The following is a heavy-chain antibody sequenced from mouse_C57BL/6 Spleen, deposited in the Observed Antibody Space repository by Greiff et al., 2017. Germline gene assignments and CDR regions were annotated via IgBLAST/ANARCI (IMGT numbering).Heavy chain of an antibody. CDR1: GYAFSSSW. D-gene: IGHD4-1*01. Sequence: VQLQQSGPELVKPGASVKISCKASGYAFSSSWMNWVKQRPGKGLEWIGRIYPGDGDTNYNGKFKGKATLTADKSSSTAYMQLSSLTSEDSAVYFGARSVTGPWFADWGQGTLVTVSA. V-gene: IGHV1-82*01. J-gene: IGHJ3*01. CDR3: ARSVTGPWFAD. CDR2: IYPGDGDT.